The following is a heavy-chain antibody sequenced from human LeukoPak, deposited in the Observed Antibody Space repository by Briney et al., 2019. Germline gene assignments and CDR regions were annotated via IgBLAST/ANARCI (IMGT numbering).Heavy chain of an antibody. CDR3: ASFLNYYDSSGWYYFDY. CDR1: GGSISSYY. Sequence: SETLSLTCTVSGGSISSYYWSWIRQPPGKGLEWIGYIYYSGSTNYNPSLKSRVTISVDTSKNQFSLKLSSVTAADTAVYYCASFLNYYDSSGWYYFDYWGQGTLVTVSS. J-gene: IGHJ4*02. CDR2: IYYSGST. V-gene: IGHV4-59*08. D-gene: IGHD3-22*01.